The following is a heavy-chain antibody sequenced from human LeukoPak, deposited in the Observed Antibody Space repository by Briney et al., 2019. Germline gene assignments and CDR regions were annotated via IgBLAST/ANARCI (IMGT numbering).Heavy chain of an antibody. CDR3: ARDRDGTGNYPLDY. J-gene: IGHJ4*02. CDR2: IGASGGGP. D-gene: IGHD3-10*01. CDR1: GFTFSKYA. Sequence: GGSLRLSCTASGFTFSKYAMSWVRQATGQGLEWISCIGASGGGPYYADSVKGRFTVSRDTSKNTLYLQMNSLRADDTAVYYCARDRDGTGNYPLDYWGQGTLVIVSS. V-gene: IGHV3-23*01.